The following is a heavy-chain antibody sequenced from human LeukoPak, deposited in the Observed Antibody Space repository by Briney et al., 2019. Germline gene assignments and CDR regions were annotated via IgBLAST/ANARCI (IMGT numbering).Heavy chain of an antibody. D-gene: IGHD1-1*01. Sequence: SGTLSLTCTVSGGSISSSSYYWGWIRQPPGKGLEWIGSIYYSGSTYYNPSLKSRVTISVDTSNNQFSLKVNSVTAADTAVYYCARDAGHQLSRRNYYAMDVWGQGTTVTVSS. V-gene: IGHV4-39*07. CDR1: GGSISSSSYY. CDR3: ARDAGHQLSRRNYYAMDV. J-gene: IGHJ6*02. CDR2: IYYSGST.